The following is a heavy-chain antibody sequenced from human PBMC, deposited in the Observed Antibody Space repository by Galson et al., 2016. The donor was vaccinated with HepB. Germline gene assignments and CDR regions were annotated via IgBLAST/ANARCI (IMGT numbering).Heavy chain of an antibody. Sequence: SLRLSCAASGFNLSNYGMHWVRQAPGKGPECVAIISPDGSDKFYADSVRGRFTVSRDNAKNSLYLQMNSLRVEDTAVYYSVRSIDSWGQGTLVTVSS. V-gene: IGHV3-7*01. CDR1: GFNLSNYG. CDR3: VRSIDS. J-gene: IGHJ4*02. CDR2: ISPDGSDK.